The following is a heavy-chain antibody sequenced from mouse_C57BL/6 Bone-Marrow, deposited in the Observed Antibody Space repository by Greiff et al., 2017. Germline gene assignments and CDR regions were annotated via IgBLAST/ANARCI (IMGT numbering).Heavy chain of an antibody. D-gene: IGHD2-5*01. CDR3: SRESNYGSWFAY. V-gene: IGHV1-69*01. Sequence: QVQLQQPGAELVMPGASVKLSCKASGYTFTSYSMHWVKQRPGQGLEWIGEIDPSDSYTNYNQKFKGKSTLTVAKTSRTAYMQLSSRTSEDAAVYYCSRESNYGSWFAYWGQGTLVTVSA. J-gene: IGHJ3*01. CDR2: IDPSDSYT. CDR1: GYTFTSYS.